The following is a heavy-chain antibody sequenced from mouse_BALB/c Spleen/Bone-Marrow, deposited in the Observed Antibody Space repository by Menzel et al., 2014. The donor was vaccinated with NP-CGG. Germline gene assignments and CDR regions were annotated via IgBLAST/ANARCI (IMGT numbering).Heavy chain of an antibody. CDR3: ARDAMDY. CDR2: ISTYYGDA. J-gene: IGHJ4*01. V-gene: IGHV1S137*01. Sequence: VKLMESGAELVRPRVSVKISCKGSGYTFTDYAMHWVKQSHAKSLEWIGVISTYYGDASYNQKFKGKATMTVDKSSSTAYMELARLTSEDSAIYYCARDAMDYWGQGTSVTVSS. CDR1: GYTFTDYA.